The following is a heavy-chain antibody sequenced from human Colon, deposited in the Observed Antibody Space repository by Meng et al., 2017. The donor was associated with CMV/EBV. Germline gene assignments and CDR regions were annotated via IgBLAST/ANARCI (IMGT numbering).Heavy chain of an antibody. CDR2: ISTYNGNT. CDR1: GYTFTRHG. Sequence: CKAAGYTFTRHGISWVRQAPGQGLEWMGWISTYNGNTIYAEKFQGRVTMTTDTSTSTAYMELRSLTSDDTAVYYCARVITGLHWYFDLWGRGTLVTVSS. V-gene: IGHV1-18*01. J-gene: IGHJ2*01. D-gene: IGHD1-20*01. CDR3: ARVITGLHWYFDL.